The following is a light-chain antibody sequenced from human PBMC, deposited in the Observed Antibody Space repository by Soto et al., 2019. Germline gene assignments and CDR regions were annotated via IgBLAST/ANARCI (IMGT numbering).Light chain of an antibody. J-gene: IGLJ1*01. CDR1: SSNIGAGYA. Sequence: QSVLTQPPSVSGSPGQSVTISCTWISSNIGAGYAVHWYQQLPGKAPKLLIYGNTNRPSGVPDRFSGSKSGTSASLAITGLQAEDEADYYCQSYDSSLSASYVFGGGTKVTVL. CDR3: QSYDSSLSASYV. V-gene: IGLV1-40*01. CDR2: GNT.